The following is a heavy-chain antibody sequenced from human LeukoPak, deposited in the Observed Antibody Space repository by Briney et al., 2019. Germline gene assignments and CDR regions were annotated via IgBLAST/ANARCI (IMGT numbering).Heavy chain of an antibody. J-gene: IGHJ5*02. D-gene: IGHD3-22*01. Sequence: SETLSLTCAVYGGSFSGYYWSWIRQPPGKGLEWIGEINHSGSTNYNPSLKSRVTISVDTSKNQFSLKLSSVTAADTAVYYCARRNDDSSGYYYRGYWFDPWGQGTLVTVSS. CDR3: ARRNDDSSGYYYRGYWFDP. V-gene: IGHV4-34*01. CDR1: GGSFSGYY. CDR2: INHSGST.